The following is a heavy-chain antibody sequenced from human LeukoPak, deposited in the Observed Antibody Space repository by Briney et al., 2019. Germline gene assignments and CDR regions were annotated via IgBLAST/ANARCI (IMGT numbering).Heavy chain of an antibody. CDR2: ISAYNGNT. Sequence: ASAKVSCKASGYTFTSFGRSWVQKAPGQGLEWMGWISAYNGNTNYAQKLQGSGSMTTDTSTSTAYMELRSLRSDDTAVYYCARGLPGYCSSTSCYAPYYYYMDVWGKGTTVTVSS. V-gene: IGHV1-18*01. D-gene: IGHD2-2*01. CDR3: ARGLPGYCSSTSCYAPYYYYMDV. J-gene: IGHJ6*03. CDR1: GYTFTSFG.